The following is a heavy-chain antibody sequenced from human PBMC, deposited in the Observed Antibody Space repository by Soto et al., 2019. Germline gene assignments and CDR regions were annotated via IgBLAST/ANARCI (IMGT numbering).Heavy chain of an antibody. Sequence: QVQLVQSGAEVKKPGSSVKVSCKASGGTFSSYAISWVRQAPGQGLEWMGGIIPIFGTANYAQKFQGRVTITADKSTSTAYMELSSLRSQDTAVYYCACQLWELDRMGPAAGWFDPWGQGTLVTVSS. CDR3: ACQLWELDRMGPAAGWFDP. J-gene: IGHJ5*02. D-gene: IGHD1-26*01. CDR2: IIPIFGTA. V-gene: IGHV1-69*06. CDR1: GGTFSSYA.